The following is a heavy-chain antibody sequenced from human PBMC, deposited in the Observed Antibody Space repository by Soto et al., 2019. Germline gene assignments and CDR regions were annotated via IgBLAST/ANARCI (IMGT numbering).Heavy chain of an antibody. V-gene: IGHV1-46*01. CDR2: IDPNDDYT. J-gene: IGHJ5*02. Sequence: QVQLVQSGAEVKKPGASVKVSCKASGYTFINDYVHWVRQAPGQGLEWVGIIDPNDDYTFYAEKFQGRVTMTGDASTSSLFMEVTRMTSADTAIYFCARVGFKRANDFSSGYYNWFDTWGQGTLVTVSS. CDR1: GYTFINDY. D-gene: IGHD3-3*01. CDR3: ARVGFKRANDFSSGYYNWFDT.